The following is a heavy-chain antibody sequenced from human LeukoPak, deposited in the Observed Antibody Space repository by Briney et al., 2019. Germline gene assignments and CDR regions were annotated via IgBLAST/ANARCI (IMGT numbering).Heavy chain of an antibody. CDR3: ARGQVPAARGYNWFDP. CDR1: GWSFNDYY. V-gene: IGHV4-34*01. J-gene: IGHJ5*02. CDR2: TNARGDT. Sequence: ASETLSLTCAVYGWSFNDYYWIWIRQPPGKGLEWIGETNARGDTNFNPSLKSRVTISVDTSKSQFSLRLTSMIAADTAVYYCARGQVPAARGYNWFDPWGQGTLVTVSS. D-gene: IGHD2-2*01.